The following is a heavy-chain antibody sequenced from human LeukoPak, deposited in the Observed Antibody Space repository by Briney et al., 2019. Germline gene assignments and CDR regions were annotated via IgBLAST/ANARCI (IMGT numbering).Heavy chain of an antibody. CDR3: ARGGQYSSGWLAPHDY. J-gene: IGHJ4*02. V-gene: IGHV1-2*02. CDR2: INPNSGGT. CDR1: GYTFTGYY. D-gene: IGHD6-19*01. Sequence: ASGKVSCKASGYTFTGYYMHWERQAPGQGLEWMGWINPNSGGTNYAQKVQGRVTMTRDTSISTAYMELSWLRSDDTAVYYCARGGQYSSGWLAPHDYWGQGTLVTVSS.